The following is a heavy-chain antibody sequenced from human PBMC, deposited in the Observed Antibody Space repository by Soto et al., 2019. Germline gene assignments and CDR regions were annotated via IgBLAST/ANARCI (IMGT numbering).Heavy chain of an antibody. D-gene: IGHD6-19*01. CDR2: IIPIFGEA. CDR3: ARDHLGRGWYGVMDS. J-gene: IGHJ4*02. CDR1: GGIFSSYA. V-gene: IGHV1-69*01. Sequence: QVPMVQSGDAVKTPWSSVKVSCHAYGGIFSSYALTWLRQAPGQGLEWMGGIIPIFGEAIYAQKFQGRDTISADESTRTTYMEPSSLRSEDTAVYYCARDHLGRGWYGVMDSWGQGTLMIVST.